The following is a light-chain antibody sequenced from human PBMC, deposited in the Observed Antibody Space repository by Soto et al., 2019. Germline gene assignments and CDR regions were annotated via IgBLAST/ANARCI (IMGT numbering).Light chain of an antibody. V-gene: IGKV3-11*01. CDR3: QQRGT. Sequence: EIVLTQSPATLSLSPGERATLSCRASQSVSSYLAWYQQKPGQAPRLLIYDASNRATGIPARFSGSGSGTDFTLTISSLEPEDFAVYYCQQRGTFGGGTMVEIK. CDR2: DAS. CDR1: QSVSSY. J-gene: IGKJ4*01.